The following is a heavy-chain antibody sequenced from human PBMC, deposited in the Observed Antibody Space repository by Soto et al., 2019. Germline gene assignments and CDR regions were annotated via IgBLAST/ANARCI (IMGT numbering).Heavy chain of an antibody. J-gene: IGHJ4*02. CDR3: ARDYGYAFDY. CDR1: GGSISTHY. CDR2: TYYSGST. Sequence: LSLTCTVSGGSISTHYWSWIRQPPGKGLEWIGYTYYSGSTNYNPSLKSRVTMSVNTSKNQFSLRLSSVSAADTAIYYCARDYGYAFDYWGQGTLVTVSS. V-gene: IGHV4-59*11. D-gene: IGHD5-18*01.